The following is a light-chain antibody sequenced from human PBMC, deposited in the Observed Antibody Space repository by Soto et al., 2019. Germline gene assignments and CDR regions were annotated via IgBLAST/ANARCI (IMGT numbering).Light chain of an antibody. V-gene: IGKV3-20*01. Sequence: EIVLTQSPGTLSLSPGDRATLSCRASQSVSSNFLAWYQQKPGQAPRLLIYGASIRATGIPVRFSGSGSGTDFTLTIRRLEPEDFAMYFCLQYGSSPRTFGQGTKVEIK. CDR2: GAS. CDR1: QSVSSNF. J-gene: IGKJ1*01. CDR3: LQYGSSPRT.